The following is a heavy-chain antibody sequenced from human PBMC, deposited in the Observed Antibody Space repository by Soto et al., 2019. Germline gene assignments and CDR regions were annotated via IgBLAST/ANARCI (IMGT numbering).Heavy chain of an antibody. CDR1: GGTFSSYT. J-gene: IGHJ3*02. V-gene: IGHV1-69*04. D-gene: IGHD4-17*01. Sequence: ASVKVSCKASGGTFSSYTISWVRQAPGQGLEWMGRIIPILGIANYAQKFQGRVTITADKSTSTAYMELSSLRSEDTAVYYCARDPNYAYGDYEVFDAFDIWGQGTMVTVSS. CDR2: IIPILGIA. CDR3: ARDPNYAYGDYEVFDAFDI.